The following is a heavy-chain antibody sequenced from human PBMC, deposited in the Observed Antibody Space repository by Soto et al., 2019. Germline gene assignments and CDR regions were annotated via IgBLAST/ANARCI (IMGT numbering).Heavy chain of an antibody. D-gene: IGHD5-12*01. Sequence: PGGSLRLSCAASGFTFSSYSMNWVRQAPGKGLEWVSSISSSSSSYIYYADSVKGRFTISRDNAKNSLYLQMNSLRAEDTAVYYCARDIGLRFPYYFDYWGQGTLVTVSS. CDR2: ISSSSSSYI. CDR1: GFTFSSYS. J-gene: IGHJ4*02. V-gene: IGHV3-21*01. CDR3: ARDIGLRFPYYFDY.